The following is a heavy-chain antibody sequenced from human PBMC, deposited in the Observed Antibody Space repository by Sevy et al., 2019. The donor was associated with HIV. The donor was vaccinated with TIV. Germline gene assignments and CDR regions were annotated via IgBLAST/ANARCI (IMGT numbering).Heavy chain of an antibody. D-gene: IGHD3-10*01. J-gene: IGHJ4*02. CDR1: GFTFSSYA. Sequence: GGSLRLSCAASGFTFSSYAMTWVRQAPGKGLEWVSGISGSGGSTYYADSVRGRFTISRDNSKNTVYLQMNTLSAEDTAVYYCAKTLDYYSKTNIDFWGQGTLVTVSS. V-gene: IGHV3-23*01. CDR2: ISGSGGST. CDR3: AKTLDYYSKTNIDF.